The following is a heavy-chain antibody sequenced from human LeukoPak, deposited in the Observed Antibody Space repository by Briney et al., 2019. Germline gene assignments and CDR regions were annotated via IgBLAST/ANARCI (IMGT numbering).Heavy chain of an antibody. Sequence: ASVKVSCKASGGTFSSYAISWVRQAPGQGLEWMGGIIPISGTANYAQEFQGRVTITADESTSTAYMELSSLRSEDTAVYYCARDQDYSNYVVPSYYYYYGMDVWGQGTTVTVSS. V-gene: IGHV1-69*13. CDR1: GGTFSSYA. D-gene: IGHD4-11*01. CDR2: IIPISGTA. CDR3: ARDQDYSNYVVPSYYYYYGMDV. J-gene: IGHJ6*02.